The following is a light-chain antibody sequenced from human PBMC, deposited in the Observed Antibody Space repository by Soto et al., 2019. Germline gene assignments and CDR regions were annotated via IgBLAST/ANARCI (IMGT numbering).Light chain of an antibody. CDR2: DVT. V-gene: IGLV2-14*03. J-gene: IGLJ3*02. Sequence: QSALTQPASVSGSPGQSITISCTGTSSDVGGYNYVSWYQQHPGKAPKLMIYDVTNRPSGVSDRFSGAKSGNTASLTISGLQAEDEADYFCSSYTRSNSGVFGGGTKLPVL. CDR1: SSDVGGYNY. CDR3: SSYTRSNSGV.